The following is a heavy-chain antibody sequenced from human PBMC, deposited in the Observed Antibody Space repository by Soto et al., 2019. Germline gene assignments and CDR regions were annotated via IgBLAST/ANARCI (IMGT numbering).Heavy chain of an antibody. V-gene: IGHV4-34*01. J-gene: IGHJ4*02. Sequence: SETLSLTCSIYSGSFSGYYWSWIRQPPGKGLEWIGEISQSGNTNYSPSLKSRVSISIDASKKQFSLNLASVSAADTAVYYCARAPKVSGSSQTRPDFWGQGTLVTVSS. CDR1: SGSFSGYY. CDR3: ARAPKVSGSSQTRPDF. CDR2: ISQSGNT. D-gene: IGHD6-6*01.